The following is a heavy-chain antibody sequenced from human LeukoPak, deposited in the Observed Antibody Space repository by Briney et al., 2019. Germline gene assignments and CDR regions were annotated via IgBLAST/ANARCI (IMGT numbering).Heavy chain of an antibody. V-gene: IGHV3-30-3*01. J-gene: IGHJ4*02. CDR2: ISYDGSNK. CDR3: ARGGFGSGYSGNDY. D-gene: IGHD3-22*01. Sequence: PGGSLRLSCAASGFTFSSYAMHWVRQAPGKGLEWVAVISYDGSNKYYADSVKGRFTISRDNSKNTLYLQMNSLRAEDTAVYYCARGGFGSGYSGNDYWGQGTLVTVSS. CDR1: GFTFSSYA.